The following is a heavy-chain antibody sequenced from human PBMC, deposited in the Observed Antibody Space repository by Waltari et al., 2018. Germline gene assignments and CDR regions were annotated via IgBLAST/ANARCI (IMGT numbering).Heavy chain of an antibody. Sequence: EVQLVQSGAEVKQPGAAARLSCRASGYTFTDYYIHCIQQAPGKSLTWMGRVDPELGDTLFVPQFQGRLTLTAETSRDTAYMELTSLHYDDTAVYYCARGPLGAAHWFDSWGQGTLVTVSS. V-gene: IGHV1-69-2*01. D-gene: IGHD1-26*01. J-gene: IGHJ5*01. CDR1: GYTFTDYY. CDR3: ARGPLGAAHWFDS. CDR2: VDPELGDT.